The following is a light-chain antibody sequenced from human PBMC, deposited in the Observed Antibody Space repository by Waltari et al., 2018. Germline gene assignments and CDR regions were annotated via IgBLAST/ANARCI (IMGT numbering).Light chain of an antibody. V-gene: IGLV1-36*01. CDR1: SSNLGNNA. J-gene: IGLJ1*01. Sequence: QSVLTQPPSVSEAPRQRVPISCSGSSSNLGNNAVNWYQQLPGKAPKLLIYYDDLLPSGVSDRFSGSKSGTSASLAISGLQSEDEADYYCAAWDDSLSGYVFGTGTKVTVL. CDR3: AAWDDSLSGYV. CDR2: YDD.